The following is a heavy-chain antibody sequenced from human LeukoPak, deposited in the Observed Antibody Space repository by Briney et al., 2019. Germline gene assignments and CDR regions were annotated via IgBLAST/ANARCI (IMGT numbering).Heavy chain of an antibody. Sequence: PGGSLRLSCAASGFTVSSNYMSWVRQAPGKGLEWFSVIYSGGSTYYADSVKGRFTISRDNSKNTLYLQMNSLRAEDTAVYYCARWVRRDLAFDIWGQGTMVTVSS. CDR2: IYSGGST. CDR1: GFTVSSNY. CDR3: ARWVRRDLAFDI. V-gene: IGHV3-53*01. J-gene: IGHJ3*02.